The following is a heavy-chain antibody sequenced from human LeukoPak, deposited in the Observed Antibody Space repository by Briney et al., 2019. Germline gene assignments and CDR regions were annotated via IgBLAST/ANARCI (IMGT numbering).Heavy chain of an antibody. CDR3: AASKKYGSGSYYVYYMDV. J-gene: IGHJ6*03. CDR1: GGSISSYY. V-gene: IGHV4-59*01. Sequence: PSETLSLTCTVSGGSISSYYWSWLRQPPGKGLEWIGYINYSGSTNSNPSLKSRVTISVDTSKNQFSLRLSSVTAADTAVYYCAASKKYGSGSYYVYYMDVWGKGTTVTISS. D-gene: IGHD3-10*01. CDR2: INYSGST.